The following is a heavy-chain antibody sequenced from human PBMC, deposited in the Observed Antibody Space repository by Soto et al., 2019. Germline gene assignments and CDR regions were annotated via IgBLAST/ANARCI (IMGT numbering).Heavy chain of an antibody. J-gene: IGHJ6*02. Sequence: SETLSLTCTVSGGSISSGGYSWSWIRQSPEKGLEWLMCIYPTGSTYYHPSLKSRVTISIDTYRNPFSLNLTSVTAADTAVYYCARGPPGHSHRWVLWGQGTTVTVSS. V-gene: IGHV4-30-2*06. CDR3: ARGPPGHSHRWVL. D-gene: IGHD2-21*01. CDR1: GGSISSGGYS. CDR2: IYPTGST.